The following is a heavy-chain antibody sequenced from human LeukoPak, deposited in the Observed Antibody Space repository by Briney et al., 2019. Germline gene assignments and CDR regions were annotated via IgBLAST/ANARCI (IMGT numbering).Heavy chain of an antibody. CDR2: INADGSGA. V-gene: IGHV3-74*01. CDR1: GFIFSDSA. Sequence: GGSLRLSCVGSGFIFSDSALHWVRQHPEKGPIWVSRINADGSGANYADSVKGRLTVSRDNVKNTLYLDVNSLRVEDTGIYYCARAGSYCGGECFWAWGQGTQVTVSS. J-gene: IGHJ5*02. CDR3: ARAGSYCGGECFWA. D-gene: IGHD2-21*01.